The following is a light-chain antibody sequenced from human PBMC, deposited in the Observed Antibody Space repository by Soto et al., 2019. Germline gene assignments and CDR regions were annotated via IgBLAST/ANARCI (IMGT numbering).Light chain of an antibody. Sequence: QSALPQPASLSGFPGQSITISCTGTSSDVGGYNYVSWYQQYPGKAPKVMIYDVNNRPSGVSNRFSGSKSGNTASLTISGLQPDDEADYYCSSYTSSNTLVFGTGTKVTVL. V-gene: IGLV2-14*03. CDR1: SSDVGGYNY. CDR3: SSYTSSNTLV. J-gene: IGLJ1*01. CDR2: DVN.